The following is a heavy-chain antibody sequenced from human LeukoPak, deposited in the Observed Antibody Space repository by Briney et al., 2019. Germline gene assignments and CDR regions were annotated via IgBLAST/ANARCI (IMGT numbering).Heavy chain of an antibody. CDR1: GGSISSGSYY. J-gene: IGHJ2*01. V-gene: IGHV4-61*02. CDR2: IYTSGST. Sequence: PSQTLSLTCTVSGGSISSGSYYWSWIRQPAGKGLEWIGRIYTSGSTNYNPSLKSRVTISLDTSKNQFSLKLSSVTAADTAVYYCARASKDIVVVPAATSYWYFDLWGRGTLVTVSS. D-gene: IGHD2-2*01. CDR3: ARASKDIVVVPAATSYWYFDL.